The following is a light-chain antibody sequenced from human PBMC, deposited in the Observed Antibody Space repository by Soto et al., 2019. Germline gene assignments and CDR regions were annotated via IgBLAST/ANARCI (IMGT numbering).Light chain of an antibody. V-gene: IGLV2-11*01. CDR1: SSDVGGYNY. CDR3: CSYAGSYTYG. CDR2: DVS. J-gene: IGLJ1*01. Sequence: QSVLTQPRSVSGSPGQSVTISCTGTSSDVGGYNYVSWYRQHPGKAPKLMIYDVSKRPSGVPYRFSGSKSGNTASLTFSGLQAEDEADYYCCSYAGSYTYGFGTGTKVTVL.